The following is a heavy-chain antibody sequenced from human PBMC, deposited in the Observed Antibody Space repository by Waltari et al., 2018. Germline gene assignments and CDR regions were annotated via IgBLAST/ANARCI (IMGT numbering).Heavy chain of an antibody. V-gene: IGHV3-49*04. CDR3: TRVSRGASTRRAFDY. CDR1: GFTFGDYA. CDR2: IRSKAYGGTT. J-gene: IGHJ4*02. Sequence: TASGFTFGDYAMSWVRQAPGKGLEWVGFIRSKAYGGTTEYAASVKGRFTIPRDDSKSIAYLQMNSLKTEDTAVYYCTRVSRGASTRRAFDYWGQGTLVTVSS. D-gene: IGHD1-26*01.